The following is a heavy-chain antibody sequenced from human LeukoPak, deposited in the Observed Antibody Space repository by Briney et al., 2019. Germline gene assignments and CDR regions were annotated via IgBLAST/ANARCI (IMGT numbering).Heavy chain of an antibody. CDR1: GGSISSYY. V-gene: IGHV4-59*08. Sequence: SETLSLTCTVSGGSISSYYWSWIRQPPGKGLEWIGYIYYSGNTNYNPSLKSRVTISVDTSKNQFSLKLSSVTAADTAVYYCARWRYNWNALGAFDIWGQGTMVTVSS. J-gene: IGHJ3*02. CDR3: ARWRYNWNALGAFDI. CDR2: IYYSGNT. D-gene: IGHD1-20*01.